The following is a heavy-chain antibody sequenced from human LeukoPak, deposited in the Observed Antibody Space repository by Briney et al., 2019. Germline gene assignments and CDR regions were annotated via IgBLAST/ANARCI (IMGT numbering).Heavy chain of an antibody. CDR3: ARISGISPRY. CDR1: GFTLSSYN. V-gene: IGHV3-48*01. D-gene: IGHD3-10*01. Sequence: GGSLRLSCVASGFTLSSYNMNWVRQAPGKGLEWVSYISSGGATIFYADSVKGRFTISRDSAKNSLYLQMNSLRAEDTAVYYCARISGISPRYWGQGTLVTVSS. J-gene: IGHJ4*02. CDR2: ISSGGATI.